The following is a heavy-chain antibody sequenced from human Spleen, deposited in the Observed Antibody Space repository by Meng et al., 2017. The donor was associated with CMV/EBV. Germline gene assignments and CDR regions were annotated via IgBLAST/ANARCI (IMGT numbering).Heavy chain of an antibody. J-gene: IGHJ4*02. Sequence: GGSLRLSCAASGFTFSSYGMHWVRQAPGKGLEWVAVISYDGSNKYYADSVKGRFTISRDNSKNTLYLQMNSLRAEDTAVYYCAKGAARYCSSTSCPYYFDYRGQGTLVTVSS. CDR3: AKGAARYCSSTSCPYYFDY. V-gene: IGHV3-30*19. D-gene: IGHD2-2*01. CDR2: ISYDGSNK. CDR1: GFTFSSYG.